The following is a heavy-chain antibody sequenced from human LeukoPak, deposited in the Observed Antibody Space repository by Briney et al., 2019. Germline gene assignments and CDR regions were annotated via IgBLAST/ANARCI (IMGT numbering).Heavy chain of an antibody. J-gene: IGHJ4*02. D-gene: IGHD1-1*01. V-gene: IGHV3-74*01. CDR1: GLTFSNYW. CDR3: VNVQLS. Sequence: GGSLRLSCVASGLTFSNYWMHWVRQAPGKGLVWVSHINGDGSTINYADSVNGRFTISRDNAKNTLYLQMNSLRPEDTAVYYCVNVQLSWGQGTLVTVSS. CDR2: INGDGSTI.